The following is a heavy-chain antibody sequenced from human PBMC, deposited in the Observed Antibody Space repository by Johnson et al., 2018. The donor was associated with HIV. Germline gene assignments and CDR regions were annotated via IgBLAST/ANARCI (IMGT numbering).Heavy chain of an antibody. J-gene: IGHJ3*02. CDR2: ISGSGGTT. V-gene: IGHV3-23*04. D-gene: IGHD3-10*01. Sequence: VQLVESGGGLVQPGGSLRLSCAASGFTFSSYAMSWVRQAPGKGLEWVSAISGSGGTTYYADSVKGRFTISRDNSRNTLYLQINSLGAEDTAVYYCAKVDGSGTWGAFDIWGQGTMVTVSS. CDR3: AKVDGSGTWGAFDI. CDR1: GFTFSSYA.